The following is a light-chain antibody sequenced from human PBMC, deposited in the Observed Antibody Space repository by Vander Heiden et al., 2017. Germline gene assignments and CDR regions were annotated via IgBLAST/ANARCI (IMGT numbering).Light chain of an antibody. V-gene: IGLV3-21*02. Sequence: SYVLTQPPSVSVAPAPTARISWGGNKIGSKSLHWYQQKPGQAPVLVVYDDSDRPSGIPERFSGSNSGNTATLTISRVEAGDEADYYCQVWDTTSDHVVFGGGTKLTVL. J-gene: IGLJ2*01. CDR1: KIGSKS. CDR2: DDS. CDR3: QVWDTTSDHVV.